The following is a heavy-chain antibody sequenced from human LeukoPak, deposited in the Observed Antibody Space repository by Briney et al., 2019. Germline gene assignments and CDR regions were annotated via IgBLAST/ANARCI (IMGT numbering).Heavy chain of an antibody. D-gene: IGHD2-2*01. Sequence: GGSLRLSCAPPGFTFSSYAMRWVRKAPGKGLEWVAVISHDGHNVYYADSVKGRFTISRDNSKYMVYLQMNSLRAEDTAVYYCARGDKQLLFERRKGGFDPWGQGTLVTVSS. CDR2: ISHDGHNV. V-gene: IGHV3-30*04. CDR3: ARGDKQLLFERRKGGFDP. CDR1: GFTFSSYA. J-gene: IGHJ5*02.